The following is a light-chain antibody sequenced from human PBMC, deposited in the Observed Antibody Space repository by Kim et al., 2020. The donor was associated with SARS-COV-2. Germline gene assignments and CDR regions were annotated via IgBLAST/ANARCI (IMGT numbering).Light chain of an antibody. V-gene: IGLV2-14*04. CDR3: ASDTSANTIL. Sequence: TSRTGSISNMGEYYEVTWDHQRPGEPPQLVIYVVDRRPTTPAYRFSSRFSGSTSGNTASLTISGLQTEDEADYFWASDTSANTILFGGGTKVTVL. CDR2: VVD. CDR1: ISNMGEYYE. J-gene: IGLJ2*01.